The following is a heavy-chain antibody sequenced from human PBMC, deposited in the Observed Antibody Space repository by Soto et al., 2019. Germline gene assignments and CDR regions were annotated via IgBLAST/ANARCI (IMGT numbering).Heavy chain of an antibody. CDR1: GFTFSDHY. CDR3: ARGLARVGEYYFDD. Sequence: EVQLVESGGGLVQPGGSLRLSCAASGFTFSDHYMDWVRQAPGKGLEWVGRIRNKANSYTTEYAASVRGRFTMSRDDSKNSRYLQMNSLKTEDTAVYYCARGLARVGEYYFDDWGQGTPVTVSS. CDR2: IRNKANSYTT. J-gene: IGHJ4*02. D-gene: IGHD1-26*01. V-gene: IGHV3-72*01.